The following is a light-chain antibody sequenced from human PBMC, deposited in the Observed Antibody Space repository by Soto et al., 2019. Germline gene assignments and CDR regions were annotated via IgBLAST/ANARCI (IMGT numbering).Light chain of an antibody. CDR1: QSVSRNY. J-gene: IGKJ1*01. CDR3: QQYDSSPWT. V-gene: IGKV3-20*01. Sequence: EIVLTQSPGTLSLSPGERATLSCRTSQSVSRNYLAWYQQKPGQAPRLFIYGASSRAAGIPDRFSGFGSGTEFTLTISRLEPDDFAVYYCQQYDSSPWTFGQGTKVEVK. CDR2: GAS.